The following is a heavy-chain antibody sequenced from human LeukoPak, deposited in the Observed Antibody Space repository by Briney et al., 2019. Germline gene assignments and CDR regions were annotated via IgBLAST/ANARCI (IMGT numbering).Heavy chain of an antibody. V-gene: IGHV1-24*01. CDR1: GYTLTELS. Sequence: ASVKVSCKVSGYTLTELSMHWVRQAPGKGLEWMAGFDPEDGETIYAQEFQGRVTMTEDTSTDTAYMELSSLRSEDTAVYYCATDLLYGGGYFDYWGQGTLVTVSS. CDR3: ATDLLYGGGYFDY. D-gene: IGHD2-2*02. CDR2: FDPEDGET. J-gene: IGHJ4*02.